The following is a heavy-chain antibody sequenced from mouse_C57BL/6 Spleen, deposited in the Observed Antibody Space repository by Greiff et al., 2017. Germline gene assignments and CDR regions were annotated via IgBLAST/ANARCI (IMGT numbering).Heavy chain of an antibody. D-gene: IGHD1-1*01. V-gene: IGHV14-4*01. CDR1: GFNITDDY. J-gene: IGHJ4*01. CDR2: IDPENGDT. Sequence: EVQLQQSGAELVRPGASVKLSCTASGFNITDDYMHWVKQRPEQGLEWIGWIDPENGDTEYASKFQGKATLPADTSSTTAYLQLSSRKSEDAAVXYCTTNYSSSHYYAMDYWGQGTSVTVSS. CDR3: TTNYSSSHYYAMDY.